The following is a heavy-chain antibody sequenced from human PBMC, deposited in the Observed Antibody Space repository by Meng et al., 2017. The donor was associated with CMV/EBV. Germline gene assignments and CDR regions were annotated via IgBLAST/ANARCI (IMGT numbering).Heavy chain of an antibody. CDR1: GDSIISGGYY. Sequence: LRLSCTVSGDSIISGGYYWSWIRQHPGKGLEWIGYIFYSGTSYYNPSLKSRVTISVDTSKNHFSLKLTSVTAADTAVYYCARVKATVGEIVDWGQGTLVTVSS. CDR3: ARVKATVGEIVD. V-gene: IGHV4-31*03. J-gene: IGHJ4*02. D-gene: IGHD3-16*01. CDR2: IFYSGTS.